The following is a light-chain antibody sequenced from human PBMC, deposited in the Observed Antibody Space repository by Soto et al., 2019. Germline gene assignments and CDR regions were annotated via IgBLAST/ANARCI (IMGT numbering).Light chain of an antibody. CDR1: QSINNY. V-gene: IGKV3-11*01. J-gene: IGKJ1*01. CDR2: DAS. Sequence: EIVLTQSPATLSLSPGEGATLSCRASQSINNYLAWYQQKPGQAPRLLIYDASNRATGIPARFTGSGSGTDFTLTISSLAPEDFAVYYCQQRRNWPLTFGQGTQV. CDR3: QQRRNWPLT.